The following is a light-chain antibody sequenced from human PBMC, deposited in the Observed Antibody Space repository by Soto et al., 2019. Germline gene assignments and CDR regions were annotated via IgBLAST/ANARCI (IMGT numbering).Light chain of an antibody. CDR2: GAS. CDR1: ESISRDY. Sequence: EIVLTQSPGTLSLSPGQRATLSCRPSESISRDYLAWYQQRLGQAPRLLIYGASSGATGIPDRFSGSGSGTDFTLTISRLEPEDFAIYYCQQYGGVPYPFGQGTKLEIK. J-gene: IGKJ2*01. CDR3: QQYGGVPYP. V-gene: IGKV3-20*01.